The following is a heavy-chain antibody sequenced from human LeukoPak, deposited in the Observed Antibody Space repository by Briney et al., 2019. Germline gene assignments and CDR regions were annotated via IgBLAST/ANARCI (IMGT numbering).Heavy chain of an antibody. D-gene: IGHD2-2*01. J-gene: IGHJ5*02. CDR1: GFPFSSYW. V-gene: IGHV3-7*01. CDR3: ARVVTAAWDWFDP. Sequence: GSLRLSCAASGFPFSSYWMSWVRQAPGKGLEWVANIKQDGGEKFCVDSVKGRFTISRDNAKNSLYLQMNSLRADDTAVYYCARVVTAAWDWFDPWGQGTLVTVSS. CDR2: IKQDGGEK.